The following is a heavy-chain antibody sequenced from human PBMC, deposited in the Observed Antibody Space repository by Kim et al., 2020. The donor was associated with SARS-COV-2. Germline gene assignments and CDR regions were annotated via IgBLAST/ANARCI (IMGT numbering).Heavy chain of an antibody. CDR2: ISSSSSYI. J-gene: IGHJ6*02. D-gene: IGHD6-13*01. V-gene: IGHV3-21*01. CDR1: GFTFSSYS. Sequence: GGSLRLSCAASGFTFSSYSMNWVRQAPGKGLEWVSSISSSSSYIYYADSVKGRFTISRDNAKNSLYLQMNSLRAEDTAVYYCARFSSSWYEHYYYYGMDVWGQGTTVTVSS. CDR3: ARFSSSWYEHYYYYGMDV.